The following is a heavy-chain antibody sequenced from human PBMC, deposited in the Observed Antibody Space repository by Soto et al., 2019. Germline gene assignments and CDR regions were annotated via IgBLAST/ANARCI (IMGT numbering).Heavy chain of an antibody. CDR3: AAGYTTGPDAFDI. CDR2: IFPGDSDT. Sequence: GESLKISCKGSGYNFANYWIGWVRQMPGKGLEWMGMIFPGDSDTKNSPSLQGQITMSVDKSDSSAYLQWRSLKTSDTAMYYCAAGYTTGPDAFDIWGQGTMVTVSS. J-gene: IGHJ3*02. V-gene: IGHV5-51*01. CDR1: GYNFANYW. D-gene: IGHD6-13*01.